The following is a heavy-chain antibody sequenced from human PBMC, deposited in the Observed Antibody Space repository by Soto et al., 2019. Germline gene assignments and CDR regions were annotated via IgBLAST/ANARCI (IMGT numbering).Heavy chain of an antibody. CDR3: ATPLDCSGGSCYSAIGDY. Sequence: ASVKVSCKASGYTFTSYYMHWVRQAPGQGLEWMGIINPSGGSTSYAQKFQGRVTMTRDTSTNTAYMELSSLGSEDTAVYYCATPLDCSGGSCYSAIGDYWGHGTLVTVSS. J-gene: IGHJ4*01. CDR2: INPSGGST. CDR1: GYTFTSYY. D-gene: IGHD2-15*01. V-gene: IGHV1-46*01.